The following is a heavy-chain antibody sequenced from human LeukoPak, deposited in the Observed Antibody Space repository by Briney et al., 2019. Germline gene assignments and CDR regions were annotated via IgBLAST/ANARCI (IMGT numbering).Heavy chain of an antibody. Sequence: PGGSLRLSCAASGFTFSGYAMSWVRQAPGKGLEWVSAISGSGGSTYYADSVKGRFTISRDNSKNTLYLQMNSLRAEDTAVYYCAKDLYYYDSSGYYGAFDIWGQGTMVTVSS. J-gene: IGHJ3*02. D-gene: IGHD3-22*01. CDR1: GFTFSGYA. CDR2: ISGSGGST. V-gene: IGHV3-23*01. CDR3: AKDLYYYDSSGYYGAFDI.